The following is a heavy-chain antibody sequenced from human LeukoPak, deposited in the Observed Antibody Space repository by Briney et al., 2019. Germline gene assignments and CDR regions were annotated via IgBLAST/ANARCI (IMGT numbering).Heavy chain of an antibody. J-gene: IGHJ4*02. D-gene: IGHD3-16*02. CDR2: ISGSGGST. Sequence: PGGSLRLSCAASGFTFSSYVMSWVRQAPGKGLEWVSAISGSGGSTYYADSVKGRFTISRDNSKNTLYLQMNSLRAEDAAVYYCAKDIQDRVFDYVWGSYLPGSTFDYWGQGTLVTVSS. V-gene: IGHV3-23*01. CDR3: AKDIQDRVFDYVWGSYLPGSTFDY. CDR1: GFTFSSYV.